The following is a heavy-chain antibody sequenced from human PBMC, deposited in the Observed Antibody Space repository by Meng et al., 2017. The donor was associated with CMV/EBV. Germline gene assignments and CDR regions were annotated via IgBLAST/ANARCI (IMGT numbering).Heavy chain of an antibody. CDR1: DFTVRGFA. J-gene: IGHJ4*02. Sequence: VWLGEVGRGESRPGLVWRRACAPFDFTVRGFAMHCVRKAPGNGLQGVALIRFARSNKDYADSVKGRFTHARDNSKNTLYMQMISLRAEDTTVYYCAKQWYDFWSGSFDYWGQGTLVTVSS. D-gene: IGHD3-3*01. CDR2: IRFARSNK. CDR3: AKQWYDFWSGSFDY. V-gene: IGHV3-30*02.